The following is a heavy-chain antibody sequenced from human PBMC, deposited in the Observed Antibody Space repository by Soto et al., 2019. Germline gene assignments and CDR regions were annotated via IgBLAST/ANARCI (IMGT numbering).Heavy chain of an antibody. V-gene: IGHV1-58*01. D-gene: IGHD3-16*01. J-gene: IGHJ6*02. Sequence: VKVSCKASGYTFTSSAVQWVRQARGQRLEWIGWIVVGSGNTNYAQKFQERVTITRDMSTSTAYMELSSLRSEDTAVYYCAADLGATSEYYGMDVWGQGTTVTVSS. CDR3: AADLGATSEYYGMDV. CDR1: GYTFTSSA. CDR2: IVVGSGNT.